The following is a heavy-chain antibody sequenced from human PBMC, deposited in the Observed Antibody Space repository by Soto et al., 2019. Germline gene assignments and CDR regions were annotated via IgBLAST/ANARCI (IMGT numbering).Heavy chain of an antibody. Sequence: SETLSLTCTVSGGSISSYYWSWIRQPPGKGLEWIGYIYYSGSTNHNPSLKSRVTISVDTSKNQFSLKLSSVTAADTAVYYCARVTGGTPSHYYYYYYMDVWGKGTTVTVSS. V-gene: IGHV4-59*01. CDR3: ARVTGGTPSHYYYYYYMDV. CDR2: IYYSGST. CDR1: GGSISSYY. J-gene: IGHJ6*03. D-gene: IGHD2-8*02.